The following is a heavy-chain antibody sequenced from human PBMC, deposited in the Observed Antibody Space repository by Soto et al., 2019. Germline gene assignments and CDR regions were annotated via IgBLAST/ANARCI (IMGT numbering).Heavy chain of an antibody. J-gene: IGHJ4*02. CDR2: ISGGGGST. Sequence: PVGSLRLSCAASGFTFSSYAMSWVRQAPGKGLEWVSAISGGGGSTYYADSVKGRLTISRDNSRNTLYLQMNSLRAEDTAVYYCAKDRGGSGWRFDYWGQGTLVTVSS. V-gene: IGHV3-23*01. D-gene: IGHD6-19*01. CDR3: AKDRGGSGWRFDY. CDR1: GFTFSSYA.